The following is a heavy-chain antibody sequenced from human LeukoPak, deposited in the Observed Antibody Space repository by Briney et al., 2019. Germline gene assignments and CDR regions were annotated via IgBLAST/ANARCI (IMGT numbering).Heavy chain of an antibody. J-gene: IGHJ4*02. CDR2: INTDGTVT. CDR3: ATKQWLAPPPDS. V-gene: IGHV3-74*01. Sequence: GGSLRISFAAPGFTFSKYWMLLVRQAPGKGLETVSRINTDGTVTTYADSVKGRFTVSRDNADNTMFLQMNSARDEDTAVYYCATKQWLAPPPDSWGQGTSVTVSS. CDR1: GFTFSKYW. D-gene: IGHD6-19*01.